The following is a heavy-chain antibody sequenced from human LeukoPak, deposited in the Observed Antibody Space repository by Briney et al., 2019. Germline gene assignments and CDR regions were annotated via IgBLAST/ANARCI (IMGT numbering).Heavy chain of an antibody. D-gene: IGHD3-9*01. Sequence: SETLSLTCTVSGGSISSSSYYWGWIRQPPGKGLEWIGSIYYSGSTYYNPSLKSRVTISVDTSKNQFSLKLSSVTGADTAVYYCARAAEDDYDILTGYYTQVNFDYWGQGTLVTVSS. J-gene: IGHJ4*02. CDR1: GGSISSSSYY. CDR2: IYYSGST. V-gene: IGHV4-39*01. CDR3: ARAAEDDYDILTGYYTQVNFDY.